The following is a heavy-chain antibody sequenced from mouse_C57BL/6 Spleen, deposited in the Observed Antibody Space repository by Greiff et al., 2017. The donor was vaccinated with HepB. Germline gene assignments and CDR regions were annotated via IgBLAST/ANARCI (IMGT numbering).Heavy chain of an antibody. CDR1: GFTLSDYG. Sequence: EVKLVESGGGLVKPGGSLKLSCAASGFTLSDYGMHWVRQAPEKGLEWVAYISSGSSTIYYADTVKGRFTISRDNAKNTLFLQMTSLRSEDTAMYYCARDSLYYAMDYWGQGTSVTVSS. V-gene: IGHV5-17*01. CDR2: ISSGSSTI. J-gene: IGHJ4*01. CDR3: ARDSLYYAMDY.